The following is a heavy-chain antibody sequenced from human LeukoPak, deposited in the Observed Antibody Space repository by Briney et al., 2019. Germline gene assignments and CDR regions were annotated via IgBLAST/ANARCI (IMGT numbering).Heavy chain of an antibody. CDR2: IIPTLGAA. Sequence: GASVKVSCKASGGTFTSHAISWVRQAPGQGREWMGRIIPTLGAATYAQKLQGRVTITADRSTSTAYMELRSLRSEDTAVYYCARDMDVGFGELVDYWGQGTLVTVSS. V-gene: IGHV1-69*04. CDR1: GGTFTSHA. J-gene: IGHJ4*02. CDR3: ARDMDVGFGELVDY. D-gene: IGHD3-10*01.